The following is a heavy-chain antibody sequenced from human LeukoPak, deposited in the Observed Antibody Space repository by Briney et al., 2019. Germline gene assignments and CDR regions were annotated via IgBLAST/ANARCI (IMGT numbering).Heavy chain of an antibody. Sequence: SETLSLTCTVSGGSISSSSYYWGWIRQPPGKGLEWIGSIYYSGSTYYNPSLKSRVTISVDTSKNQFSLKLSSVTAADTAVYYCASGNFDWSTYSNDAFDIWGQGTMVTVSS. CDR2: IYYSGST. J-gene: IGHJ3*02. CDR3: ASGNFDWSTYSNDAFDI. V-gene: IGHV4-39*01. CDR1: GGSISSSSYY. D-gene: IGHD3-9*01.